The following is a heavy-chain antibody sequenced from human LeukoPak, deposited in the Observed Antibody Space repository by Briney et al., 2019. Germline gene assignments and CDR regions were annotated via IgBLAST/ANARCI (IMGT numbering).Heavy chain of an antibody. D-gene: IGHD6-19*01. J-gene: IGHJ3*01. Sequence: SETLSLTCAVSEMSFSAYYWNWIRQSPGKGLEWIGEINYGGSTKYTPSLEGRGTILIDTSKNQFSLKLTSVTAADTAVYYCARGFPPGSGSRGSHAFDVWGQGSMVTVSS. CDR2: INYGGST. V-gene: IGHV4-34*01. CDR3: ARGFPPGSGSRGSHAFDV. CDR1: EMSFSAYY.